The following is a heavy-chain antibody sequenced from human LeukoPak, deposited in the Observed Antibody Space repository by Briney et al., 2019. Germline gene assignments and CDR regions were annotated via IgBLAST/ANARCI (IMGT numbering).Heavy chain of an antibody. CDR2: ISDGGGST. D-gene: IGHD3-3*01. Sequence: GGSLRLSCAASGFAFNNYVMTWVCQAPGKGLEWVSSISDGGGSTYYTDSVKGRFTTSRDNSKNTLYLQMNSLRAEDTALYYCAKDSTVSGSYYGMDVWGQGTTVTVSS. CDR3: AKDSTVSGSYYGMDV. CDR1: GFAFNNYV. J-gene: IGHJ6*02. V-gene: IGHV3-23*01.